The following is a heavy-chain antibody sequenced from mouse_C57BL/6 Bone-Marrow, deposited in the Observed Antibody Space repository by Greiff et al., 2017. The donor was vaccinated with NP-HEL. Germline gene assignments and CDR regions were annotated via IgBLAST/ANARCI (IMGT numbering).Heavy chain of an antibody. J-gene: IGHJ2*01. CDR1: GYTFTSYW. Sequence: QVQLQQSGAELVRPGSSVKLSCKASGYTFTSYWMHWVKQRPIQGLEWIGNIDPSDSETHYNQKFKDKATLTVDKSSSTAYMQLSSLTSEDSAVYYCASTVVAPYYFDYWGQGTTLTVSS. CDR3: ASTVVAPYYFDY. D-gene: IGHD1-1*01. CDR2: IDPSDSET. V-gene: IGHV1-52*01.